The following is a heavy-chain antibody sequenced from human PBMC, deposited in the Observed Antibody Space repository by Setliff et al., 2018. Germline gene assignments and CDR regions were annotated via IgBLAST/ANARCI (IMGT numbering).Heavy chain of an antibody. CDR2: IKRKTDGETT. CDR3: TRGTLNFDY. J-gene: IGHJ4*02. V-gene: IGHV3-15*01. CDR1: GFTFSNAW. Sequence: GGSLRLSCAASGFTFSNAWMSWVRQAPGKGLEWVGQIKRKTDGETTDYAAPVKGRFIISRDDSKRTLYLQMNSLKTEDTAVYYCTRGTLNFDYWGQGTLVTVSS.